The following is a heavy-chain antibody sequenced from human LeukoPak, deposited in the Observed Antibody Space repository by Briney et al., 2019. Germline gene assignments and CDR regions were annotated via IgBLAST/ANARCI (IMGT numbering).Heavy chain of an antibody. D-gene: IGHD3-16*02. J-gene: IGHJ5*02. CDR3: ARQASMITFGGVVGNWFDP. CDR1: GYIFTSYC. V-gene: IGHV5-51*01. CDR2: IYPGDSDT. Sequence: GESLKISCKGAGYIFTSYCIGWVRQMPGKGVEWMGIIYPGDSDTRYSASFQGQVTISADTSTSTAYLQWSSLKASATALYYCARQASMITFGGVVGNWFDPWGQGTLVTVSS.